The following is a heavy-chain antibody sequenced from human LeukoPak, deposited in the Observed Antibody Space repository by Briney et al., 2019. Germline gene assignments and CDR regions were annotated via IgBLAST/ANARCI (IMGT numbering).Heavy chain of an antibody. J-gene: IGHJ6*03. CDR3: ARVGRDYYYYYYMDV. Sequence: SETLSLTCTVSGGSISSYYWSWIRQPPGKGLEWIGYIYYSGSTNYNPSLTSRVTISVDTSKNQFSLKLSSVTAADTAVYYCARVGRDYYYYYYMDVWGKETTVTVSS. D-gene: IGHD3-16*01. V-gene: IGHV4-59*01. CDR2: IYYSGST. CDR1: GGSISSYY.